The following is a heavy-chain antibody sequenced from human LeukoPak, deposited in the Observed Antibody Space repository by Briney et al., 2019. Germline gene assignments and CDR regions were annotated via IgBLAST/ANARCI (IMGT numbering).Heavy chain of an antibody. J-gene: IGHJ4*02. CDR2: IYFSGTT. CDR3: VSGGSYLTK. Sequence: SETLSLTCTVSGGSISSYWSWIRQSPGKGLEWIGYIYFSGTTNYNPSLKSRLTITIDTSRDQFSLKLSSVTAADTAIYYCVSGGSYLTKWGQGTLVTVS. V-gene: IGHV4-59*01. CDR1: GGSISSY. D-gene: IGHD3-10*01.